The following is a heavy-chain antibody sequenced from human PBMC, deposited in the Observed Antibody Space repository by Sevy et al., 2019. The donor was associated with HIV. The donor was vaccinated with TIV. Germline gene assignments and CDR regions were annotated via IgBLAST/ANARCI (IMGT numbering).Heavy chain of an antibody. J-gene: IGHJ6*02. V-gene: IGHV3-30*04. CDR2: ISFDGDNK. D-gene: IGHD4-17*01. Sequence: GGSLRLSCAASGFIFSSYYFHWVRQAPGKGLEWAAFISFDGDNKYYADSVKGRFTISRDNSKTTLYLEMNGLTTEDTAVYYCALTVTTHYYYGMDVWGQGTAVTVSS. CDR3: ALTVTTHYYYGMDV. CDR1: GFIFSSYY.